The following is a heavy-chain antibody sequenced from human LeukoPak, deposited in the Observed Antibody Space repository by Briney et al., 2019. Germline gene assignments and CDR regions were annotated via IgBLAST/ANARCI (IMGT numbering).Heavy chain of an antibody. V-gene: IGHV3-23*01. CDR2: ISRDGGLT. J-gene: IGHJ4*02. CDR3: VDILVAGKWYFDY. D-gene: IGHD6-19*01. CDR1: GFTFSGYG. Sequence: PGGSLRLSCAASGFTFSGYGMSWVRQAPGKGLEWVSSISRDGGLTNYAESVKGRFSISRDNSKNTLYLQMNVLRAEDTAVYYCVDILVAGKWYFDYWGQGALVTVYS.